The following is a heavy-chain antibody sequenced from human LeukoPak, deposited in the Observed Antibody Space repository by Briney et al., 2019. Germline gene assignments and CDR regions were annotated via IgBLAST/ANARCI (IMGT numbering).Heavy chain of an antibody. CDR1: GFTFSSYA. CDR3: ASIGYSGYGRYFDY. D-gene: IGHD5-12*01. J-gene: IGHJ4*02. V-gene: IGHV3-30-3*01. Sequence: GGSLRLSCSASGFTFSSYAMHWVRQAPGKGLEWVAVISYDGSNKYYADSVKGRFTISRDNARNSLYLQMNSLRAEDTAVYYCASIGYSGYGRYFDYWGQGTPVTVSS. CDR2: ISYDGSNK.